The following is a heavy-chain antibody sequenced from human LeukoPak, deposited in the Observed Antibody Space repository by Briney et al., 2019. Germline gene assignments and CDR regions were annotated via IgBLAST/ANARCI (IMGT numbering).Heavy chain of an antibody. D-gene: IGHD2-2*01. J-gene: IGHJ3*02. V-gene: IGHV4-59*01. CDR3: AREEYVAFDI. CDR2: IYHSGDT. Sequence: SETLSLTCTVSGDSIYTYYWSWIRQPPGKGLEYIGYIYHSGDTYYNPSLKSRVTMSVDTSKNQFSLKLSSVTAADTAVYYCAREEYVAFDIWGQGTMVTVSS. CDR1: GDSIYTYY.